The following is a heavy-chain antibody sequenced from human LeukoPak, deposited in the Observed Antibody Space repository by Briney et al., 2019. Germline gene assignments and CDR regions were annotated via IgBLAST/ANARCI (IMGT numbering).Heavy chain of an antibody. D-gene: IGHD1-26*01. V-gene: IGHV5-51*01. CDR3: AREGAYYHRYFDV. CDR2: IYPGDSET. J-gene: IGHJ2*01. Sequence: HGESLKISCKGSGYSFTSYWIGWVRQMPGKGLEWMGIIYPGDSETKYSPSFQGQVTISADKFISTAYLQWSSLKASDTAMYYCAREGAYYHRYFDVWGRGTLVTVSS. CDR1: GYSFTSYW.